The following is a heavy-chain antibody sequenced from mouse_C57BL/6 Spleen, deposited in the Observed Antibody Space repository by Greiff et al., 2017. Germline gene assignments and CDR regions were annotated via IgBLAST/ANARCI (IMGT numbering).Heavy chain of an antibody. CDR3: TTRGAWVAY. J-gene: IGHJ3*01. CDR2: IDPEAGDP. Sequence: EVQLQQSGAELVRPGASVKLSCTASGFNIKDYYMHWVKQRPEQGLEWIGRIDPEAGDPEYAPKFQGKATMTADTSSHAAYLQLSSLTSEDTAVYYCTTRGAWVAYWGQGTLVTVSA. CDR1: GFNIKDYY. V-gene: IGHV14-1*01.